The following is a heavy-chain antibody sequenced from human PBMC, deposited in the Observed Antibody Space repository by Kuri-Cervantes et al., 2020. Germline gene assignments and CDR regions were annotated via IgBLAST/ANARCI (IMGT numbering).Heavy chain of an antibody. CDR2: IYHSGST. Sequence: LRLSCAVSGGSISSGGYSWSWIRQPPGKGLEWIGYIYHSGSTYYNPSLRSRVTISVDTSKNQFSLKLSSVTAADTAVYYCARANRGLNFDYWGQGTLVTVSS. CDR1: GGSISSGGYS. CDR3: ARANRGLNFDY. V-gene: IGHV4-30-2*05. J-gene: IGHJ4*02. D-gene: IGHD3/OR15-3a*01.